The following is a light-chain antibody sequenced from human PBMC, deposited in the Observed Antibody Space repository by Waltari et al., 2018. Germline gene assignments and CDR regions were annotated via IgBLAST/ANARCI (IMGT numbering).Light chain of an antibody. CDR1: SSDVGRYNL. Sequence: QSALTQPASVSGSPGQSITISCTGTSSDVGRYNLVSWYQQHPGKAPKLMIYDVSKRPSGVSNRFSGSKSGNTASLTISGLQAEDEADYYCCSYAGSSTFLYVFGTGTKVTVL. CDR3: CSYAGSSTFLYV. J-gene: IGLJ1*01. V-gene: IGLV2-23*02. CDR2: DVS.